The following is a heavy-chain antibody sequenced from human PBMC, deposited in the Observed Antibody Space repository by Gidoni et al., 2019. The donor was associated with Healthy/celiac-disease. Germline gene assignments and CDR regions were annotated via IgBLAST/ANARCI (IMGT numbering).Heavy chain of an antibody. J-gene: IGHJ6*02. V-gene: IGHV3-9*01. CDR3: AKSLCGGSSTSCRTAYYYYYGMDV. CDR2: ISWNSGSI. CDR1: GFTFDDYA. Sequence: AASGFTFDDYAMHWVRPAPGKGLEWVSGISWNSGSIGYADSVKGRFTSSRDNDKNSLYLQMNSLRAEDTDLYYCAKSLCGGSSTSCRTAYYYYYGMDVWGQGTTVTVSS. D-gene: IGHD2-2*01.